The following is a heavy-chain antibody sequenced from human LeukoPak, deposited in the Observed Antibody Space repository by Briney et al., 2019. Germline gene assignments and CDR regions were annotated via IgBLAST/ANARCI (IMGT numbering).Heavy chain of an antibody. J-gene: IGHJ3*02. V-gene: IGHV4-4*07. D-gene: IGHD6-19*01. Sequence: PSETLSLTCTVSGGSISSYYWSWIRQPAGKGLEWIGRIYTSGSTNYNPSLKSRVTISVDTPKNQFSLKLSSVTAADTAVYYCARDRRYSSGWYGARGASDAFDIWGQGTMVTVSS. CDR2: IYTSGST. CDR1: GGSISSYY. CDR3: ARDRRYSSGWYGARGASDAFDI.